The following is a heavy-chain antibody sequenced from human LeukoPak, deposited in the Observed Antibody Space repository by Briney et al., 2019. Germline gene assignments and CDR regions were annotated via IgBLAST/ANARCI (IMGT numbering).Heavy chain of an antibody. CDR1: GFTFSSYE. CDR3: ARDWGCDY. V-gene: IGHV3-30-3*01. D-gene: IGHD3-16*01. CDR2: ISNDGTYK. J-gene: IGHJ4*02. Sequence: GGSLRLSCAASGFTFSSYEMNWVRQAPGKGLEWVAVISNDGTYKNYADSVKGRFTISRDNSKNTLYLQMDSLRVDDTAVYYCARDWGCDYWGQGTLVTVSS.